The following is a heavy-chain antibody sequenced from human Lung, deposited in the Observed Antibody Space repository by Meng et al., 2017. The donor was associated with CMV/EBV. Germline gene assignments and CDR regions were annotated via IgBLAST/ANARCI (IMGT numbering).Heavy chain of an antibody. CDR3: ARDVSPRGSADYAIYCFCALDV. D-gene: IGHD2-8*01. CDR1: GFTFSRYS. V-gene: IGHV3-21*04. J-gene: IGHJ6*02. CDR2: ISNSGAYI. Sequence: GESXKISCAASGFTFSRYSMNWIRQAPGKGLEWVSSISNSGAYIYYADSVKGRFTIPRDNAQNSLFLHMNSLRTEDSAVYYGARDVSPRGSADYAIYCFCALDVWXQGTTVTVSS.